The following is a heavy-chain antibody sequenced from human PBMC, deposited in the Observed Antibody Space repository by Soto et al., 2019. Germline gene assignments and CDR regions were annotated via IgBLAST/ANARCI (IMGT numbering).Heavy chain of an antibody. CDR1: GGTFSSYA. Sequence: QVQLVQSGAEVKKPGSSVKVSCKASGGTFSSYAISWVRQAPGQGLEWMGGIIPILGTANYAQKFQGRVTITADESTRTAYMELSRLRSEDTAGYYCARHYGGDIGATLHYWGQGTLVTVSS. CDR2: IIPILGTA. D-gene: IGHD5-12*01. J-gene: IGHJ4*02. CDR3: ARHYGGDIGATLHY. V-gene: IGHV1-69*01.